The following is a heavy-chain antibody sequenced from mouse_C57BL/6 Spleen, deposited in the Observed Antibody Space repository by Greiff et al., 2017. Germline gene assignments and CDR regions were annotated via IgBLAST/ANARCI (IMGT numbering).Heavy chain of an antibody. CDR2: IYPGGGYT. V-gene: IGHV1-63*01. Sequence: QVQLQQSGAELVRPGTSVTMSCKASGYTFTNYWIGWAKQRPGHGLEWIGDIYPGGGYTNYNEKFKGKATLTADKSSSTAYMQFSSLTSEDSAIYYCARSGTTVVAPYWYFDVWGTGTTVTVSS. CDR3: ARSGTTVVAPYWYFDV. D-gene: IGHD1-1*01. J-gene: IGHJ1*03. CDR1: GYTFTNYW.